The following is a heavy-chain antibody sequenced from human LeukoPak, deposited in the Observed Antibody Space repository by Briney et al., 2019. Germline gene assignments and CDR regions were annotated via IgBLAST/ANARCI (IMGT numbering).Heavy chain of an antibody. V-gene: IGHV1-2*02. CDR3: ARDVFAEYSIHHKFDP. D-gene: IGHD6-6*01. Sequence: ASVKVSCKASGYTFTHYYMHWVRQAPGEGLDWIGWINPNSGGTNYAQNFQGRVTMTRDTSISTAYMDLSRLRSDDTAVYYCARDVFAEYSIHHKFDPGGQGTLVTVSS. J-gene: IGHJ5*02. CDR1: GYTFTHYY. CDR2: INPNSGGT.